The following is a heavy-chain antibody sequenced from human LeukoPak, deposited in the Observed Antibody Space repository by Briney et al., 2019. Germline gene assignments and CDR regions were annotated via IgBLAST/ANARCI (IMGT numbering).Heavy chain of an antibody. CDR1: GFTFSSYA. CDR3: AKAPVFGGVVAKYYFDY. D-gene: IGHD2-15*01. Sequence: GGSLRLSCAASGFTFSSYAMSWVRQAPGKGLEWVSAISGSGGSTYYADSVKGRFTISRDNSKNTLYPQMNSLRAEDTAVYYCAKAPVFGGVVAKYYFDYWGQGTLVTVSS. V-gene: IGHV3-23*01. J-gene: IGHJ4*02. CDR2: ISGSGGST.